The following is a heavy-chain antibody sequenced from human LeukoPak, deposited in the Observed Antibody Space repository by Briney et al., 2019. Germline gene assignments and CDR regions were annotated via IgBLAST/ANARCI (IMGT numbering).Heavy chain of an antibody. CDR2: IDYDGTGI. D-gene: IGHD4-17*01. CDR1: GFPFSDHY. CDR3: AGPLHYGDFPY. Sequence: GGSLRLSCAVSGFPFSDHYMMWVRQAPGRGREWVAYIDYDGTGIFYTDSVEGRFTIGRDNANNTLYLQMSSLTVEDSAVYYCAGPLHYGDFPYWGQGPLLPVSS. V-gene: IGHV3-11*01. J-gene: IGHJ4*02.